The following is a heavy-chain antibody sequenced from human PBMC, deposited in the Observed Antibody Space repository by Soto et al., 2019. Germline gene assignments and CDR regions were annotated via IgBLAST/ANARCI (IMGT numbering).Heavy chain of an antibody. J-gene: IGHJ6*02. V-gene: IGHV4-39*01. D-gene: IGHD2-15*01. CDR2: IFYSGST. CDR3: ARHLTYCSAGSCYSDFPYYGMDV. Sequence: LSLTCTVSGGSISSSSYYWGRIRQPPGKGLEWIGSIFYSGSTYYNPSLKSRVTISVDTSKNQFSLKLSSVTAADTAVYYCARHLTYCSAGSCYSDFPYYGMDVWGQGTTVTVSS. CDR1: GGSISSSSYY.